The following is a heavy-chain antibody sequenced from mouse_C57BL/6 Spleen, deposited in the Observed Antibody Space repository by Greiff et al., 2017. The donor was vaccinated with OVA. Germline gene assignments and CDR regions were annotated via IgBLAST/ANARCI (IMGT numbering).Heavy chain of an antibody. CDR1: GYSITSGYY. Sequence: ESGPGLVKPSQSLSLTCSVTGYSITSGYYWNWIRQFPGNKLEWMGYISYDGSNNYNPSLKNRISITRDTSKNQFFLKLNSVTTEDTATYYCARDDDDGYFDVWGTGTTVTVSS. CDR2: ISYDGSN. V-gene: IGHV3-6*01. CDR3: ARDDDDGYFDV. D-gene: IGHD2-4*01. J-gene: IGHJ1*03.